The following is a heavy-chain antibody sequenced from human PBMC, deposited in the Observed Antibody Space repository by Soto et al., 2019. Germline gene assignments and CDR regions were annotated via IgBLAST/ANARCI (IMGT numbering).Heavy chain of an antibody. Sequence: QITLKESGPTLLKPTQTLTLTCTFSGFSLTTSGVGVGWIRQPPGKALEWLALIYWDDDKRYSPSLKSSLTITKDTSKNQVVLTVTNMDPVDTATYYCAHLHTTGTTSHFDFWGQGTLVTVSS. CDR1: GFSLTTSGVG. CDR2: IYWDDDK. CDR3: AHLHTTGTTSHFDF. D-gene: IGHD1-1*01. J-gene: IGHJ4*02. V-gene: IGHV2-5*02.